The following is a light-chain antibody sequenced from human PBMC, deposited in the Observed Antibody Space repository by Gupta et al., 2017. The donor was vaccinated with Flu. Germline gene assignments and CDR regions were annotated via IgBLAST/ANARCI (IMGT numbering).Light chain of an antibody. Sequence: EIVLTQSPGTLSLSPGERATLSCRASEFVSSSYLAWYQQKPGQAPRLLFYGASSRATGIPDRFSGSGSGTDFTLTISRREPEDFAVYYCQQYGSSQWTFGQGSKVEIK. CDR1: EFVSSSY. CDR2: GAS. V-gene: IGKV3-20*01. CDR3: QQYGSSQWT. J-gene: IGKJ1*01.